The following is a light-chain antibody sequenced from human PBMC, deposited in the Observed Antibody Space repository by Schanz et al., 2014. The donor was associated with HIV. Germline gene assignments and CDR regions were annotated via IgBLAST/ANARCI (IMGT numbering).Light chain of an antibody. J-gene: IGKJ4*01. CDR2: GAS. CDR3: QQYNNWLPLT. CDR1: QSISTH. Sequence: EIVLTQSPGTLSLSPGEVGTLSCRASQSISTHLAWYQQKPGQAPRLLIYGASTRATSIPDRFSGNGSGTEFTLTISSLQSEDFAVYYCQQYNNWLPLTFGGGTKVEIK. V-gene: IGKV3-15*01.